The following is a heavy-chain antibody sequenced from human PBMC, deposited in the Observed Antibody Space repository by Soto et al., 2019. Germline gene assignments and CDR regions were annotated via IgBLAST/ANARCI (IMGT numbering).Heavy chain of an antibody. D-gene: IGHD2-2*01. CDR1: GYTFTSYD. V-gene: IGHV1-8*01. CDR3: ARAPSPTKPFGP. J-gene: IGHJ5*02. Sequence: QVQLVQSGAEVKKPGASVKVSCKASGYTFTSYDINWVRQATGQGLEWMGWMNPNSGNTGYAQKLQGRVTMTRNTSISTAHMELRRRRPEDTAVYYCARAPSPTKPFGPWGQGTLVTVSS. CDR2: MNPNSGNT.